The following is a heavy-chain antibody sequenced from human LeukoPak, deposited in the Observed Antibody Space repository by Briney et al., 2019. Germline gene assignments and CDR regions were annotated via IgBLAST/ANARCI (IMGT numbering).Heavy chain of an antibody. CDR3: ARHLGISVAGSLGY. CDR1: GFTVSGNY. J-gene: IGHJ4*02. CDR2: IYSDDST. Sequence: GGSLRHSCAASGFTVSGNYMSWVRQAPGKGLEWVSVIYSDDSTYYADTVKGRFTISRDNPQNTLYLQMNSLRAEDTAVYYCARHLGISVAGSLGYWGQGTLVPVSS. D-gene: IGHD6-19*01. V-gene: IGHV3-53*01.